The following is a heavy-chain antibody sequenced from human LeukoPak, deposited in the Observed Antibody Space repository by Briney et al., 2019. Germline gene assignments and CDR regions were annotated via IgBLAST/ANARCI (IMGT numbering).Heavy chain of an antibody. J-gene: IGHJ4*02. V-gene: IGHV1-69*13. CDR3: ARGYYGDYWTFDY. CDR1: GGTFSGYA. CDR2: IIPIFGTA. Sequence: SVKVSCKASGGTFSGYAVSWVRQAPGQPLEWMGGIIPIFGTANYAQKFQGRVRITADESTSTAYIELSSLRSEDTAVYYCARGYYGDYWTFDYWGQGTLVTVSS. D-gene: IGHD4-17*01.